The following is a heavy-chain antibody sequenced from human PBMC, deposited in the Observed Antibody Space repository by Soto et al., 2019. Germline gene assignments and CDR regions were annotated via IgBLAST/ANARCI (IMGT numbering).Heavy chain of an antibody. J-gene: IGHJ4*02. CDR3: ARESEDLTSNFDY. Sequence: VQLVESGGGPVKPGGSLRLSCVASGFTFTRYSMNWVRQAPGKGVEWVSSISSTTNYIYYGDSMKGRFTISRDNAKNSLYLEMNSLRAEDTAVYYCARESEDLTSNFDYWGQGTLVTVSS. CDR1: GFTFTRYS. CDR2: ISSTTNYI. V-gene: IGHV3-21*06.